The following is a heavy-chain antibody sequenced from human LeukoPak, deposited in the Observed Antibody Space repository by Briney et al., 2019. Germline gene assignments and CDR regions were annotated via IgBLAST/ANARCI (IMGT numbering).Heavy chain of an antibody. CDR3: AGQIAEYGGYGSLDV. Sequence: PSETLSRTWPVSGFSISSGYYWGCIRQPPGKGREWSGSIYHSGSTYYNPSLKGRGTISVDTSKKQSSLKLSSVPAADTAVYYCAGQIAEYGGYGSLDVWGKGTTVTVSS. D-gene: IGHD5-18*01. V-gene: IGHV4-38-2*01. CDR2: IYHSGST. J-gene: IGHJ6*04. CDR1: GFSISSGYY.